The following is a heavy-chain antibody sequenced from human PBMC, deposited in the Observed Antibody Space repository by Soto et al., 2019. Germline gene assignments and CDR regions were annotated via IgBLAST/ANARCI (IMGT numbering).Heavy chain of an antibody. CDR3: TRDASRDSSARGWFDP. Sequence: GGSLRLSCAASGFTFRSFTMNCVRQAPGKGLEWVSTISSNSAYIYYTDALRGRFTISRDNAKNSLHLQMNSLRAEDTAVYYCTRDASRDSSARGWFDPWGPGTLVTVS. D-gene: IGHD6-13*01. CDR1: GFTFRSFT. CDR2: ISSNSAYI. J-gene: IGHJ5*02. V-gene: IGHV3-21*01.